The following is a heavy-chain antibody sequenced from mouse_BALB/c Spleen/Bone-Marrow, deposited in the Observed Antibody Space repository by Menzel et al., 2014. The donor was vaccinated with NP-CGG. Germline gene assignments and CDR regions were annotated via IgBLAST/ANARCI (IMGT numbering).Heavy chain of an antibody. CDR1: GFAFSCYD. CDR3: ARPLYYYGSSPFYAMDY. D-gene: IGHD1-1*01. Sequence: EVQVVESGGGLVKPGGSLKLSCAASGFAFSCYDMSWVRQTPEKRLEWVAYISSGGGSTYYPDTVKGRFTISRDNAKNTLYLQMSSLKSEDTAMYYCARPLYYYGSSPFYAMDYWGQGTSVTVSS. J-gene: IGHJ4*01. V-gene: IGHV5-12-1*01. CDR2: ISSGGGST.